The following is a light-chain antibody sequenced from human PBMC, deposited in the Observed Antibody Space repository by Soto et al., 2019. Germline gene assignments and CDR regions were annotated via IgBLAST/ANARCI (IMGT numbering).Light chain of an antibody. CDR1: QSLSSY. J-gene: IGKJ1*01. CDR3: HRRKT. V-gene: IGKV1-39*01. Sequence: DFQMTQSPSSLSASVGDRVTITCRASQSLSSYLNWYQQKPGKGPKLLIYAASGLKSGAPSRISGTGSGTDITLPMSSLQPEDFAKYYCHRRKTFGQGTKVDIK. CDR2: AAS.